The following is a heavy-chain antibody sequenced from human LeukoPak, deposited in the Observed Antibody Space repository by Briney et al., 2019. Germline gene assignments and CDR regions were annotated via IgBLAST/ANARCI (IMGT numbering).Heavy chain of an antibody. Sequence: ASVKVSCKASGYTFVSYDINWVRQATGQGREWMGWMDPNSGNTAYAQKFQGRVTMTRNTSIRTAYIELSSLRSDDTAVYYCARGVPRTIDYWGQGTLVTVSS. J-gene: IGHJ4*02. CDR1: GYTFVSYD. V-gene: IGHV1-8*01. CDR2: MDPNSGNT. CDR3: ARGVPRTIDY. D-gene: IGHD1-14*01.